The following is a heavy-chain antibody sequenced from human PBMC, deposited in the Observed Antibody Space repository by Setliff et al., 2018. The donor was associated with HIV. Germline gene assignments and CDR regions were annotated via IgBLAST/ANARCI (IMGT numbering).Heavy chain of an antibody. CDR2: ISPNNGYT. V-gene: IGHV1-18*01. Sequence: ASVKVSCKASGYTFINYHITWVRQAPGQGLEWVGWISPNNGYTKYVEKFHDRVIMTTDTSTSTAYMELTSLRFDDTAIYYCAREDFGSGWFDTWGQGTPVTVSS. CDR1: GYTFINYH. J-gene: IGHJ5*02. CDR3: AREDFGSGWFDT. D-gene: IGHD3-10*01.